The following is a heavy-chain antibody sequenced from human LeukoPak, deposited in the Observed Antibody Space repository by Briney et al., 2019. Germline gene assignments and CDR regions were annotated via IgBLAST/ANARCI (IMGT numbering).Heavy chain of an antibody. V-gene: IGHV4-34*01. D-gene: IGHD6-6*01. CDR3: ASRIAARRRYFDY. Sequence: KPSETLSLTCTVSGGSISSYYWSWIRQPPGKGLEWIGEINHSGSTNYNPSLKSRVTISVDTSKNQFSLKLSSVTAADTAVYYCASRIAARRRYFDYWGQGTLVTVSS. CDR1: GGSISSYY. CDR2: INHSGST. J-gene: IGHJ4*02.